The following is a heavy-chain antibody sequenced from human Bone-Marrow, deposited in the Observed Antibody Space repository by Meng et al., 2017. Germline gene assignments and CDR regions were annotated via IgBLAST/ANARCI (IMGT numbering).Heavy chain of an antibody. V-gene: IGHV1-2*06. J-gene: IGHJ4*02. D-gene: IGHD4-17*01. CDR2: INAYNGDI. CDR3: VRDENISHGKLFGDV. CDR1: GYSFTAYD. Sequence: ASVKVSCKASGYSFTAYDIHWVRQAPGQGLEWMGHINAYNGDIHYAQKFQGRVSMTRDTSTNTAYVELSRLRSDDTAVYYCVRDENISHGKLFGDVWGQGARVTVSS.